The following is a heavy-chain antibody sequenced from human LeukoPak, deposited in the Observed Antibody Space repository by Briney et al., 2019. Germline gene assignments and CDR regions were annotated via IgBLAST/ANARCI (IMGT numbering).Heavy chain of an antibody. CDR1: GFIFSSYA. CDR3: AKGLSGSNPADFDY. V-gene: IGHV3-23*01. CDR2: ISGSGGST. Sequence: PGGSLRLSCAACGFIFSSYAMSWVRQAPGKGLEWVSAISGSGGSTYYADSVKGRFTISRDNSKNTLYLQRNSLRAEDTAVYYCAKGLSGSNPADFDYLGQGTLVTVSS. J-gene: IGHJ4*02. D-gene: IGHD1-26*01.